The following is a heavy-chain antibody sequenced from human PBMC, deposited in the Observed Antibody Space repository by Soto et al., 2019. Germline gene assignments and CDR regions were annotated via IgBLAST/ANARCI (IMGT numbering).Heavy chain of an antibody. CDR2: IGWNGVNI. D-gene: IGHD3-9*01. Sequence: EAQLVESGGGLVQPGRSLRLSCAASGFNFDDYVMHWVRQAPGKGLEGVAGIGWNGVNIGYADSVKGRFTISRYNAKNALDLQMNSLRAEATALYHSVKEHYYDILTGYDSYYGMDAWGKGTTVSVSS. CDR1: GFNFDDYV. CDR3: VKEHYYDILTGYDSYYGMDA. J-gene: IGHJ6*04. V-gene: IGHV3-9*01.